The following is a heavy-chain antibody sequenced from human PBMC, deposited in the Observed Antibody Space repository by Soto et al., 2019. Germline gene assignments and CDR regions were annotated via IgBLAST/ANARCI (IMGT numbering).Heavy chain of an antibody. CDR3: ARDLCISTSCYHDY. D-gene: IGHD2-2*01. Sequence: QVQLVESGGGVVQPGRSLRLSCAASGFTFSSYGMHWVRQAPGKGLEWVAVIWYDGSNKYYADSVKGRFTISRDNXKNTLYLQMNSLRAEDTAVYYCARDLCISTSCYHDYWGQGTLVTVSS. J-gene: IGHJ4*02. CDR1: GFTFSSYG. V-gene: IGHV3-33*01. CDR2: IWYDGSNK.